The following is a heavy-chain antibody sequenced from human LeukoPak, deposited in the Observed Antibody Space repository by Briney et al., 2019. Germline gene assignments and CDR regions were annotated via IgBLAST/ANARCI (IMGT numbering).Heavy chain of an antibody. Sequence: GGSLRLSCAASGFTFDDYAMHWVRQAPGKGLEWVSGISWRSDSVDYADSVKGRFTISRDNAKNSLYLQMNSLRADDTASYYCAKDWSYGGNSWKYFGSWGQGILVTVSS. CDR1: GFTFDDYA. CDR2: ISWRSDSV. V-gene: IGHV3-9*01. D-gene: IGHD4-23*01. J-gene: IGHJ4*02. CDR3: AKDWSYGGNSWKYFGS.